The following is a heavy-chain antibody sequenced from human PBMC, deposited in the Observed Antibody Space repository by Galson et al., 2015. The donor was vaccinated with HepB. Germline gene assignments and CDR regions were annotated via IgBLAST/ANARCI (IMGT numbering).Heavy chain of an antibody. Sequence: SVKVSCKASGGTFSSYTISWVRQAPGQGLEWMGGIIPILGIANYAQKFQGRVTITADKSTSTAYMELSSLRSEDTAVYYCAKGHGSGSYYNSYVDYWGQGTLVTVSS. CDR1: GGTFSSYT. D-gene: IGHD3-10*01. CDR3: AKGHGSGSYYNSYVDY. V-gene: IGHV1-69*10. CDR2: IIPILGIA. J-gene: IGHJ4*02.